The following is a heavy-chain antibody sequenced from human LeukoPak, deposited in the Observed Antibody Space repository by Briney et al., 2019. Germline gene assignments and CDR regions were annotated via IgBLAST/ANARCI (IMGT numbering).Heavy chain of an antibody. CDR3: APDLLAVAGTEAPTFDY. CDR2: INPNSGGT. D-gene: IGHD6-19*01. Sequence: GASAKVSCKASGYTFTGYYMHWVRQAPGQGLEWMGWINPNSGGTNYAQKFQGRVTMTRDTSISTAYMELSRLRSDDTAVYYCAPDLLAVAGTEAPTFDYWGQGTLVTVSS. CDR1: GYTFTGYY. V-gene: IGHV1-2*02. J-gene: IGHJ4*02.